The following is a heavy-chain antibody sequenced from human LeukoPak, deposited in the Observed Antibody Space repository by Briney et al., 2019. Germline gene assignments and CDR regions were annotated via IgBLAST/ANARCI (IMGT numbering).Heavy chain of an antibody. D-gene: IGHD3-22*01. CDR2: ISGSGGST. Sequence: GGSLRLSCAASGFTFSSYAMSWVRQAPGKGLEWVSAISGSGGSTYYADSVKGRFTISRDNSKNTLYLQMNSLRAEDTAVYYCARHYYDSSGYYQNDYWGQGTLVTVSS. J-gene: IGHJ4*02. CDR1: GFTFSSYA. CDR3: ARHYYDSSGYYQNDY. V-gene: IGHV3-23*01.